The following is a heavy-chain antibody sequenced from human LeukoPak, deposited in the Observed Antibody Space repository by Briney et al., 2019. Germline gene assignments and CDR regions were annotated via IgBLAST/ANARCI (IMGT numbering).Heavy chain of an antibody. CDR2: IYHSGST. CDR3: ARDCSSTSCYTFGFDY. D-gene: IGHD2-2*02. Sequence: SETLSLTCTVSGYSIRSGYYCGWIRQPPGKGLEWIGSIYHSGSTYYNPSLKSRVTISVDTSKNQFSLKLSSVTAADTAVYYCARDCSSTSCYTFGFDYWGQGTLVTVSS. V-gene: IGHV4-38-2*02. J-gene: IGHJ4*02. CDR1: GYSIRSGYY.